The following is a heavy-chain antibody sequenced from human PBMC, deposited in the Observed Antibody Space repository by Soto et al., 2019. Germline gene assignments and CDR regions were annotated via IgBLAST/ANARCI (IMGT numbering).Heavy chain of an antibody. Sequence: GGSLRLSCAASGFTFTSYGMHWVRQAPGKGLEWMALILHDGSAEYYADSVKGRFTISRDNSKNPLYLQMNSLRAEDTAVYYCARSRDGYSFYFYYGMDGWGQGTTVTVSS. CDR2: ILHDGSAE. J-gene: IGHJ6*02. CDR1: GFTFTSYG. D-gene: IGHD4-4*01. V-gene: IGHV3-30*03. CDR3: ARSRDGYSFYFYYGMDG.